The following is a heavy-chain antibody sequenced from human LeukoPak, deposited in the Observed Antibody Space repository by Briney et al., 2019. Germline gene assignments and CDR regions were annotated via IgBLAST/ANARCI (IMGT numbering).Heavy chain of an antibody. Sequence: SETLSLTCAVYGGSFSGYYWSWIRQPPGKGLEWIGYIYYSGSTNYNPSLKSRVTISVDTSKNQFSLKLSSVTAADTAVYYCARVRVGATLIDYWGQGTLVTVSS. V-gene: IGHV4-59*01. CDR3: ARVRVGATLIDY. CDR1: GGSFSGYY. D-gene: IGHD1-26*01. J-gene: IGHJ4*02. CDR2: IYYSGST.